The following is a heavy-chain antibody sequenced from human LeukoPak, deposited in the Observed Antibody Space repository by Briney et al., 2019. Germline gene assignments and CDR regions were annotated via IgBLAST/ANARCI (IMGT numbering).Heavy chain of an antibody. CDR2: IKQDGSGT. V-gene: IGHV3-7*01. D-gene: IGHD3-10*01. CDR1: GFSFRSYW. Sequence: GGSLRLSCAASGFSFRSYWTSWVRQAPGKGLEWVANIKQDGSGTCYVDSLKGRFTISRDNAKNSLYLEMNNLRAEDTAVYYCASAGGSASYAYWGQGTPVTVSS. CDR3: ASAGGSASYAY. J-gene: IGHJ4*02.